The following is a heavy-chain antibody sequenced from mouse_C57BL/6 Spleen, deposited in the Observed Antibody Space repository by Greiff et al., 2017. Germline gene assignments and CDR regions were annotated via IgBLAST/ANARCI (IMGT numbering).Heavy chain of an antibody. V-gene: IGHV10-1*01. CDR2: IRSKSNNYAT. CDR3: VRRALYYAMDY. CDR1: GFSFNTYA. Sequence: EVKLMESGGGLVQPKGSLKLSCAASGFSFNTYAMNWVRQAPGKGLEWVARIRSKSNNYATYYADSVKDRFTISRDDSESMLYLQMNNLKTEDTAMYYCVRRALYYAMDYWGQGTSVTVSS. J-gene: IGHJ4*01.